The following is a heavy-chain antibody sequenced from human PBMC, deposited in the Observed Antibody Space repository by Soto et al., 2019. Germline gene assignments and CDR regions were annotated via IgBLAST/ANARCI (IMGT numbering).Heavy chain of an antibody. J-gene: IGHJ6*02. Sequence: GGSLRLSCAASGFTFNSYGMHWVRQAPGKGLEWVAVIWYDGSNKYYADSVKGRFTISRDNSKNTLYLQMNSLRAEDTAVYYCAKDQGVWITGTTYYYYGMDVWGQGTTVTVSS. CDR2: IWYDGSNK. D-gene: IGHD1-20*01. CDR1: GFTFNSYG. CDR3: AKDQGVWITGTTYYYYGMDV. V-gene: IGHV3-30*02.